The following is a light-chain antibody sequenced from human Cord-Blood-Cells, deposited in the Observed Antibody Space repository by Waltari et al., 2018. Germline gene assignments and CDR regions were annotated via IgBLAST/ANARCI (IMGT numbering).Light chain of an antibody. CDR2: DTS. Sequence: QAVVTQEPSLPVSPGGTVPLTCGSRTGAVTSGHYPFWFQQKPGQAPRTLIYDTSNKHSWTPARFSGSLLGGKAALTLSGAQPEDEAEYYCLLSYSGPRLFGGGTKLTVL. V-gene: IGLV7-46*01. CDR1: TGAVTSGHY. J-gene: IGLJ2*01. CDR3: LLSYSGPRL.